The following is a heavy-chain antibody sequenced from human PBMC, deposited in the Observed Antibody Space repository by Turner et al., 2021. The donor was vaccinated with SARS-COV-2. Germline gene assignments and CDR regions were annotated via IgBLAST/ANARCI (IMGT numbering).Heavy chain of an antibody. D-gene: IGHD6-19*01. CDR1: GFTFSNYA. J-gene: IGHJ4*02. V-gene: IGHV3-30-3*01. Sequence: QVLLVESGGGVVQPGRSLRLSCAASGFTFSNYAMHWVRQAPGKGLEWVAVISSVGNNQHYADPVKGRFTVSRDDSKNSLYLQINSLRAEDTGVYYCARDRITVAGNLDHWGQGTLVTVSS. CDR2: ISSVGNNQ. CDR3: ARDRITVAGNLDH.